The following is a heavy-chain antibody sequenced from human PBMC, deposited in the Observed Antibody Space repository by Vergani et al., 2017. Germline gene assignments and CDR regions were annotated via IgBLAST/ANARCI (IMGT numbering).Heavy chain of an antibody. CDR1: GYTFTSYA. J-gene: IGHJ6*03. Sequence: QVQLVQSGAEVKKPGASVKVSCKASGYTFTSYAMHWVRQAPGQRLEWMGWINAGNGNTKYSQKFQGRVTITRDTSASTDYMKLSSLRSEDTAVYYCARAESSYYYYYVDVWGKGTTVTVSS. D-gene: IGHD1-26*01. CDR2: INAGNGNT. V-gene: IGHV1-3*01. CDR3: ARAESSYYYYYVDV.